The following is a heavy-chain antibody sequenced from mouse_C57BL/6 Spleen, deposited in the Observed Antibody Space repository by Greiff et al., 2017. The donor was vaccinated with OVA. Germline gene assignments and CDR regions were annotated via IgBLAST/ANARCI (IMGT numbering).Heavy chain of an antibody. J-gene: IGHJ2*01. CDR2: IDPSDSET. V-gene: IGHV1-52*01. Sequence: VQLQQPGAELVRPGSSVKLSCKASGYTFTSYWMHWVKQRPIQGLEWIGNIDPSDSETHYNQKFKDKATLTVDKSSSTAYMQLSSLTSEDSAVYYCAREEGNYYGSSLYYCDYWGQGTTLTVSS. CDR3: AREEGNYYGSSLYYCDY. D-gene: IGHD1-1*01. CDR1: GYTFTSYW.